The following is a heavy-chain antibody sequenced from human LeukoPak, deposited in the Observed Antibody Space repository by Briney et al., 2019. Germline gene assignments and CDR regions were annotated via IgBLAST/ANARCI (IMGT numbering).Heavy chain of an antibody. CDR1: GGTFSSYA. V-gene: IGHV1-69*13. CDR3: ARSTPNYYDFWSGYGP. D-gene: IGHD3-3*01. Sequence: ASVKVSCKASGGTFSSYAISWVRQAPGQGLEWMGGIIPIFGTANYAQKFQGRVTITADESTSTAYMELSSLRSEDTAVYYCARSTPNYYDFWSGYGPCGQGTLVTVSS. CDR2: IIPIFGTA. J-gene: IGHJ5*02.